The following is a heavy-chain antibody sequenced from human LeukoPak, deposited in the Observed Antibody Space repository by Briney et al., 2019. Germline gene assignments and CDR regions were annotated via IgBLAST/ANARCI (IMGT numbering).Heavy chain of an antibody. D-gene: IGHD2-21*02. V-gene: IGHV3-23*01. Sequence: PGGSLRLSCAVSGFTFSSYDMSWVRQAPGKGLEWVSAISGSGGRTYYADSVKGRFTISRDNSKNTLYLQMNSLRAEDTAVYYCAKDEADSVLVTLDYWGQGTLVTVSS. CDR2: ISGSGGRT. CDR1: GFTFSSYD. J-gene: IGHJ4*02. CDR3: AKDEADSVLVTLDY.